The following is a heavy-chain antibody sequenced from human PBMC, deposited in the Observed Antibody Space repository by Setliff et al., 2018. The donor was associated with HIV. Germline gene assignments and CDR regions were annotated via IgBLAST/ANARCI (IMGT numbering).Heavy chain of an antibody. CDR2: IYYNVNN. CDR1: GVSISSQY. D-gene: IGHD4-4*01. J-gene: IGHJ4*02. CDR3: TRGGSMTTLTT. Sequence: SETLSLTCAVSGVSISSQYWSWIRRPPGKGLEWIGFIYYNVNNNYNPSLKSRVSISVDTSKNQFSLRLSSVTAADTAVYYCTRGGSMTTLTTWGQGTLVTVSS. V-gene: IGHV4-59*11.